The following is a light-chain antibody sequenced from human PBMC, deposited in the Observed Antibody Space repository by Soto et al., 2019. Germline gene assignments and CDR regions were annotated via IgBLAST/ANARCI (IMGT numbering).Light chain of an antibody. CDR3: CSYAGSSTLI. CDR1: SSDVGSYNL. CDR2: EGS. Sequence: QSALTQPASVSGSPVQSITISCTGTSSDVGSYNLVSWYQQHPVKAPKLMIYEGSQRPSGVSNRFSGSKSGNTDSLTISGLQAEDESDYYCCSYAGSSTLIFGVGTKLTVL. J-gene: IGLJ2*01. V-gene: IGLV2-23*01.